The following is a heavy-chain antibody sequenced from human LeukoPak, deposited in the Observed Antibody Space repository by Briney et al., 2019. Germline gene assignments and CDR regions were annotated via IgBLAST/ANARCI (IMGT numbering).Heavy chain of an antibody. CDR3: ARMLVVRGIGVGEGLDY. D-gene: IGHD3-10*01. CDR1: GGTFSSYT. Sequence: SVKVSCKASGGTFSSYTISWARQAPGQGLEWMGRIIPILGIANYAQKFQGRVTITADKTTSTAYMELSSLRSEDTAVYYCARMLVVRGIGVGEGLDYWGQGTLVTVSS. V-gene: IGHV1-69*02. CDR2: IIPILGIA. J-gene: IGHJ4*02.